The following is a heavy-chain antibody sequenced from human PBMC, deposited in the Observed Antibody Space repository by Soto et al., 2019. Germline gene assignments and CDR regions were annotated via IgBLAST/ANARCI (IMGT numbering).Heavy chain of an antibody. CDR1: GGSISSYY. Sequence: LSLTCTVPGGSISSYYWSWIRQPPGKGLEWIGYIYYSGSTNYNPSLKSRVTISVDTSKNQFSLKLSSVTAADTAVYYCARVTYYDFWSGYYDGMDVWGQGTTVTVSS. D-gene: IGHD3-3*01. J-gene: IGHJ6*02. V-gene: IGHV4-59*01. CDR3: ARVTYYDFWSGYYDGMDV. CDR2: IYYSGST.